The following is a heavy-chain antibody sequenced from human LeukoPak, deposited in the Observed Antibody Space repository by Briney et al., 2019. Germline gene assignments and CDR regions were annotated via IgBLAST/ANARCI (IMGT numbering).Heavy chain of an antibody. Sequence: SETLSLTCTVSGGSISSSSYYWSWIRQPPGKGLEWIGEINHSGSTNYNPSLKSRVTISVDTSMNHLYLRLSSVTAADTAVFYCARGRVAATSVTSYWGQGALVTVSS. CDR2: INHSGST. CDR3: ARGRVAATSVTSY. J-gene: IGHJ4*02. V-gene: IGHV4-39*02. CDR1: GGSISSSSYY. D-gene: IGHD2-15*01.